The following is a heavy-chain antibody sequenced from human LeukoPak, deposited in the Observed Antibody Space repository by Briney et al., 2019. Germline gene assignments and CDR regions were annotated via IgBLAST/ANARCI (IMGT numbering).Heavy chain of an antibody. J-gene: IGHJ4*02. CDR1: GFTFSSNY. D-gene: IGHD3-10*01. CDR2: IYSGGST. CDR3: ARGFPYYYGSGSSHFDY. V-gene: IGHV3-53*01. Sequence: GGSLRLSCAASGFTFSSNYMSWVRQAPGKGLEWVSVIYSGGSTYYADSVKGRFTISRDNSKNTLYLQMNSLRAEDTAVYYCARGFPYYYGSGSSHFDYWGQGTLVTVSS.